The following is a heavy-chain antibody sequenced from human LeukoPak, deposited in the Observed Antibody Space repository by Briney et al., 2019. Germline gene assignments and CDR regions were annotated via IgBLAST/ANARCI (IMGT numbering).Heavy chain of an antibody. CDR3: ARGAYYYDSSGYYYGRYFDL. CDR2: IYYSGST. D-gene: IGHD3-22*01. V-gene: IGHV4-59*01. CDR1: GGSISSYY. Sequence: SETLSLTCTVAGGSISSYYWSWIRQPPGKGLEWIGYIYYSGSTNYNPSLKSRVTISVDTYKNQFSLKLSSVTDADTAVYYCARGAYYYDSSGYYYGRYFDLWGRGTLVTVSS. J-gene: IGHJ2*01.